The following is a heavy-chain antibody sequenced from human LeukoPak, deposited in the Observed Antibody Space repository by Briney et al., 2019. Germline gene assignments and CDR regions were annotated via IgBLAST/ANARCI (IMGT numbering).Heavy chain of an antibody. J-gene: IGHJ4*02. D-gene: IGHD1-1*01. CDR3: AREMKDLAVQPIDY. V-gene: IGHV3-30*02. CDR1: GFTFSSYG. CDR2: IRYDGSNK. Sequence: GGSLRLSCAASGFTFSSYGMHWVRQAPGKGLEWVAFIRYDGSNKYYADSVKGRFTISRDNSKNTLYLQMNSLRAEDTAVYYCAREMKDLAVQPIDYWGQGTLVTVS.